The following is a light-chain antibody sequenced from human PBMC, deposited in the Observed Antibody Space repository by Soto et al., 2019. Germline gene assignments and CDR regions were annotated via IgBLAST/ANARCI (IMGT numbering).Light chain of an antibody. Sequence: EIVSTQSPGTLSLSPGERATLSCRASQSVSNTYLAWYQQKPGQAPRLLIYGASSRATGIPDRFSGSGSGTDFTLTISRLEPEDFAVYFCHQYGTSPRTFGPGTKVEF. J-gene: IGKJ1*01. V-gene: IGKV3-20*01. CDR3: HQYGTSPRT. CDR1: QSVSNTY. CDR2: GAS.